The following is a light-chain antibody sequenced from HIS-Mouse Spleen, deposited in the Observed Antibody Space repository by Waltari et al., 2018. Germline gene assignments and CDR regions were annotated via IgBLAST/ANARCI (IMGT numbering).Light chain of an antibody. CDR2: EDS. V-gene: IGLV3-10*01. J-gene: IGLJ2*01. CDR3: YSTDSSGNHRV. Sequence: SYELTQPPSVSVSPGQTARITCPGDALPTKYAYWYQQKSGQAPVRGIYEDSKRPSGIPERCSGSSSGTMATLTISGAQVEDEADYYCYSTDSSGNHRVFGGGTKLTVL. CDR1: ALPTKY.